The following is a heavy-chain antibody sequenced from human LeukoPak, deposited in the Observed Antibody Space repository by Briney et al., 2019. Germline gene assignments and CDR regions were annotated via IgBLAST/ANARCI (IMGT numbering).Heavy chain of an antibody. CDR2: ISSSGSTI. D-gene: IGHD3-22*01. CDR3: ASDSSGYYRFDY. V-gene: IGHV3-11*01. Sequence: GGSLRLSCAASGFTFSDYYMSWIRQAPGKGLEWISYISSSGSTIYYADSVKGRFTISRDNAKNSLYLQMNSLRAEDTAVYYCASDSSGYYRFDYWGQGTLVTVSS. CDR1: GFTFSDYY. J-gene: IGHJ4*02.